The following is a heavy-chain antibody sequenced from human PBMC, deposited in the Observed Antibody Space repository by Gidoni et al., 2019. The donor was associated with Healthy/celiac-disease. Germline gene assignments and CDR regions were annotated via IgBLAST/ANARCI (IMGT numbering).Heavy chain of an antibody. CDR3: AKGQGDYYYYGMDV. Sequence: QVQLVESGDGVVQHGRYLRLSCAASGFTSSSYGMHWGRQAPGKGLEWVAVISYDGSNKYYADSVKGRFTISRDNSKNTLYLQMNSLRAEDMAVYYCAKGQGDYYYYGMDVWGQGTTVTVSS. V-gene: IGHV3-30*18. J-gene: IGHJ6*02. CDR2: ISYDGSNK. CDR1: GFTSSSYG.